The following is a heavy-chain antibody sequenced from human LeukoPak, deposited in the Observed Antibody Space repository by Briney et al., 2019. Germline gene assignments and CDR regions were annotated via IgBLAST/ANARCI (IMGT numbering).Heavy chain of an antibody. J-gene: IGHJ4*02. CDR2: TYYRSKWYN. CDR3: ARDVGTTGWHTFDY. CDR1: VDSVSSNNGA. D-gene: IGHD3-9*01. V-gene: IGHV6-1*01. Sequence: SQTLSLTCAISVDSVSSNNGAWNWIRQSPSRGLEWLGRTYYRSKWYNDYAESLISRITISPVTSKNQFSLQLYSVTPEDTAVYYCARDVGTTGWHTFDYWGQGTQVTVSS.